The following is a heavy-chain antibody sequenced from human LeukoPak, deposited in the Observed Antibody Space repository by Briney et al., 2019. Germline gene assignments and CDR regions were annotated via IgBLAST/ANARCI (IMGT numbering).Heavy chain of an antibody. CDR1: SGSISSGGYY. D-gene: IGHD6-6*01. Sequence: SQTLSLTCTVSSGSISSGGYYWSWIRQPPGKGLEWIGYIYHSGSTYYNPSLKSRVTISVDTSKNQFSLKLSSVTAADTAVYYCARDTEIAARYYFDYWGQGTLVTVSS. CDR2: IYHSGST. J-gene: IGHJ4*02. CDR3: ARDTEIAARYYFDY. V-gene: IGHV4-30-2*01.